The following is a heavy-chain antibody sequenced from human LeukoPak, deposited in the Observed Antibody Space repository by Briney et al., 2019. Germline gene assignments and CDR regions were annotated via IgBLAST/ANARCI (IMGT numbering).Heavy chain of an antibody. Sequence: GASVKVSCKASGYTFTSYGISWVRQAPGQGLEWMGWISAYNGNTNYAQKFQGRVTMTRDMSTSTVYMELSSLRSEDTAVYYCARLRGRIAAAERDNWFDPWGQGTLVTVSS. CDR2: ISAYNGNT. CDR1: GYTFTSYG. D-gene: IGHD6-13*01. V-gene: IGHV1-18*01. J-gene: IGHJ5*02. CDR3: ARLRGRIAAAERDNWFDP.